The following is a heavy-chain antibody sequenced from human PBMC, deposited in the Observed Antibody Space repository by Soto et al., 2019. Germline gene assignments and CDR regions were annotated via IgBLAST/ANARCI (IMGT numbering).Heavy chain of an antibody. CDR2: IIPIFGTA. CDR3: ARQVYYDFWSGYSNYYYYGMDV. D-gene: IGHD3-3*01. V-gene: IGHV1-69*01. Sequence: QVQLVQSGAEVKKPGSSVKVSCKASGGTFSSYAISWVRQAPGQGLEWMGGIIPIFGTANYAQKFQGRVMITADESTSTAYMELSSLRSEDTAVYYCARQVYYDFWSGYSNYYYYGMDVWGQGTTVTVSS. J-gene: IGHJ6*02. CDR1: GGTFSSYA.